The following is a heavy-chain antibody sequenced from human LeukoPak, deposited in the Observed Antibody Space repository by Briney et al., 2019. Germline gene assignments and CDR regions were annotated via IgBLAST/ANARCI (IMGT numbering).Heavy chain of an antibody. Sequence: ASVKVSCKASGYTFTSYAMNRVRQAPGQGLEWMGWINTNTGNPTYAQGFTGRFVFSLDTSVSTAYLQISSLKAEDTAVYYCARSIAVAGSYYYMDVWGKGTTVTVSS. CDR1: GYTFTSYA. J-gene: IGHJ6*03. V-gene: IGHV7-4-1*02. D-gene: IGHD6-19*01. CDR2: INTNTGNP. CDR3: ARSIAVAGSYYYMDV.